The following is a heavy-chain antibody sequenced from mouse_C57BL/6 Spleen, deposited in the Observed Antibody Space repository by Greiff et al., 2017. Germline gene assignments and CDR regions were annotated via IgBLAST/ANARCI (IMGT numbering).Heavy chain of an antibody. CDR3: AIYYGYDGYFDV. D-gene: IGHD2-2*01. CDR1: GYTFTDYY. CDR2: IYPGSGNT. J-gene: IGHJ1*03. Sequence: VQLQESGAELVRPGASVKLSCKASGYTFTDYYINWVKQRPGQGLEWIARIYPGSGNTYYNEKFKGKATLTAEKSSSTAYMQLSSLTSEDSAVYFCAIYYGYDGYFDVWGTGTTVTVSS. V-gene: IGHV1-76*01.